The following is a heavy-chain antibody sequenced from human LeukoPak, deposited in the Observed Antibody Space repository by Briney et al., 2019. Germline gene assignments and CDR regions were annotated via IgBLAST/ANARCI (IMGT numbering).Heavy chain of an antibody. D-gene: IGHD1-26*01. V-gene: IGHV1-2*06. CDR2: IDPNMGDT. J-gene: IGHJ4*02. CDR1: GYTFTDYF. CDR3: ARDAPSTSHWELDY. Sequence: ASVKVSCKASGYTFTDYFLHWVRQAPGQVLEWMGRIDPNMGDTIYAQEFQGRLTLTRDTSISTAYMELSTLRSDDTAVYYCARDAPSTSHWELDYWGQGALVTVSS.